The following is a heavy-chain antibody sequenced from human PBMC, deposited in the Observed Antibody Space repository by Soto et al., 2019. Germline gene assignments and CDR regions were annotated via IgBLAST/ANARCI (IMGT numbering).Heavy chain of an antibody. CDR3: ARGLIAAAGPNYYYYYMDV. D-gene: IGHD6-13*01. CDR2: IYYSGST. J-gene: IGHJ6*03. Sequence: SETLSLTCTVSNGSISSYYWSWIRQPPGKGLEWIGFIYYSGSTNYNPSLKSRVTISLDTSKNQFSLKLNSVTAADTAVYYCARGLIAAAGPNYYYYYMDVWDKGTTVTVSS. CDR1: NGSISSYY. V-gene: IGHV4-59*01.